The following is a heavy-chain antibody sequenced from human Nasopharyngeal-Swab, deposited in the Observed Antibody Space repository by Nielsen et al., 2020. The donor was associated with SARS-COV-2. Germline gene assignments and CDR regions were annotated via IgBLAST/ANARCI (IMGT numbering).Heavy chain of an antibody. CDR3: ARGSGFLDS. Sequence: WIRQPPGKGLEWVANIMEDGSEKYYMDSLKGRFTISRDNAKKSLYLQMNSLTAEDTAVYYCARGSGFLDSWGQGTLVTVPQ. D-gene: IGHD6-19*01. J-gene: IGHJ4*02. CDR2: IMEDGSEK. V-gene: IGHV3-7*01.